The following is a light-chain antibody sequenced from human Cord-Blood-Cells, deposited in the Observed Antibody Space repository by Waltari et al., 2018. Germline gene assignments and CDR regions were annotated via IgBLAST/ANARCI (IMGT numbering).Light chain of an antibody. CDR1: SRDVGCYNY. V-gene: IGLV2-14*01. J-gene: IGLJ3*02. Sequence: QSALTPPASVSGSPGQSITIPCTGTSRDVGCYNYVSWYQQHPGKAPKLMIYEVSNRPSGVSNRFSGSKSGNTASLTISGLQAEDEADYYCSSYTSSSTWVFGGGTKLTVL. CDR2: EVS. CDR3: SSYTSSSTWV.